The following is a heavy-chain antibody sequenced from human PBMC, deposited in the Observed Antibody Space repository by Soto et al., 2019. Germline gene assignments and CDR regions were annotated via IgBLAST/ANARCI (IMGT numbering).Heavy chain of an antibody. D-gene: IGHD6-13*01. CDR3: ARGFSFSSWYFFDY. J-gene: IGHJ4*02. V-gene: IGHV4-34*01. CDR1: GGSFSGYY. CDR2: INHSGST. Sequence: NPSETLSLTCAVYGGSFSGYYWSWIRQPPGKGLEWIGEINHSGSTNYNPSLKSRVTISVDTSKSQFSLKLSSVTAADTAVYYCARGFSFSSWYFFDYWGQGTLVTVYS.